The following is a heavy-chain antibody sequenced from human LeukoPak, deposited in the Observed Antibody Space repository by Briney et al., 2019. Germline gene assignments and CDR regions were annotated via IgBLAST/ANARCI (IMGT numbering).Heavy chain of an antibody. CDR2: IKQDGSVK. CDR1: GFTFSIYY. D-gene: IGHD3-10*01. CDR3: ARLWGDVTIFDY. J-gene: IGHJ4*02. V-gene: IGHV3-7*01. Sequence: GGSLRLSCAASGFTFSIYYMSWVRQAPGKGLEWVANIKQDGSVKHYVDSVKGRFTVSRDNAKNSLYLQTNSLRVEDTAVYYCARLWGDVTIFDYWGQGTLVTVSS.